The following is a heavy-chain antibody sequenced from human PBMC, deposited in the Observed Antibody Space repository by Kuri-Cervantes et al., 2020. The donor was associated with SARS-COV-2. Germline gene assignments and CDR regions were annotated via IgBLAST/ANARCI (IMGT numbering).Heavy chain of an antibody. CDR3: ATEDNGDSPLDY. V-gene: IGHV1-69*06. J-gene: IGHJ4*02. Sequence: SVKVSCKASGYTFTSYDINWVRQATGQGLEWMGGIIPIFGTPNYAQNFQGRVTMTEDTSTDTAYMELSSLRSEDTAIYYCATEDNGDSPLDYWGQGTLVTVSS. D-gene: IGHD2-8*01. CDR2: IIPIFGTP. CDR1: GYTFTSYD.